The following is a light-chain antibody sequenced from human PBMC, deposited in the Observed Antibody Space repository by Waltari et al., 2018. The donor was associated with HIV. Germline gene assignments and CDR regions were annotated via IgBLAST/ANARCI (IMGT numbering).Light chain of an antibody. V-gene: IGLV2-18*01. CDR3: SLYTGTTNVL. J-gene: IGLJ2*01. CDR1: SSAVGSYNR. CDR2: EVN. Sequence: QSALTQPPSVSGSPVQSVSISRTGSSSAVGSYNRVPWYQQPPGPAPKLIIYEVNNRPSGVPDRFSGSQSGNTASLTISGLQAEDEADYYCSLYTGTTNVLFGGGTKLTVL.